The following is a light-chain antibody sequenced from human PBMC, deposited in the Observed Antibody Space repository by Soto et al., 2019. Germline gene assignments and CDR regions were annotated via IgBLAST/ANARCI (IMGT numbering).Light chain of an antibody. CDR3: LLSYSGARRV. V-gene: IGLV7-46*01. J-gene: IGLJ1*01. CDR2: DTS. CDR1: TGAVTSGHY. Sequence: QAVVTQEPSLTVSPGGTVTLICGSSTGAVTSGHYPYWFQQKPGQAPRTLIYDTSNKHSWTPARFSGSLLGGKAALTLSSAQPEDEAEHYCLLSYSGARRVFGTGTKVTVL.